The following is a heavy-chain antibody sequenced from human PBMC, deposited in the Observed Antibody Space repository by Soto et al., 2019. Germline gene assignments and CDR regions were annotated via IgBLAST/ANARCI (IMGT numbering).Heavy chain of an antibody. D-gene: IGHD3-3*01. CDR2: IWYDGSNK. V-gene: IGHV3-33*01. CDR3: AREANDFWSGYQTTLDY. Sequence: GGSLRLSCAASGFTFSSNGMNWVRQAPGQGQEWVAVIWYDGSNKYYADSVKGRFTISRDNSKNTLYLQMNSLRAEDTAVYYCAREANDFWSGYQTTLDYWGQGTLVTVSS. J-gene: IGHJ4*02. CDR1: GFTFSSNG.